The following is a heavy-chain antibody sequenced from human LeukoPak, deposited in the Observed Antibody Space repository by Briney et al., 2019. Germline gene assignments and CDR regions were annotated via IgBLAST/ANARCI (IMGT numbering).Heavy chain of an antibody. V-gene: IGHV1-69*13. Sequence: GASVKVSCKASGGTFSSYAISWVRQAPGQGLEWMGGIIPIFGTANYAQKFQGRVTLTADESTSTAYMELSSLRSEDTAVYYCARVSALMITFGGVIVGYFDYWGQGTLVTVSS. D-gene: IGHD3-16*02. CDR2: IIPIFGTA. CDR1: GGTFSSYA. J-gene: IGHJ4*02. CDR3: ARVSALMITFGGVIVGYFDY.